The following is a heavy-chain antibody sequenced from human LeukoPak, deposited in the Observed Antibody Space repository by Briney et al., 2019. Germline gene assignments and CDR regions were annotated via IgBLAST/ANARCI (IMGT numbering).Heavy chain of an antibody. V-gene: IGHV3-30-3*01. D-gene: IGHD6-19*01. CDR3: ARAGPKSGWPIPLFDY. CDR1: GFTFSSYA. CDR2: ISYDGSNK. Sequence: GGSLRLSCAASGFTFSSYAMHWVRQAPGKGLEWVAVISYDGSNKYYADSVKGRFTISRDNSKNTLYLQMNSLRAEDTAVYYCARAGPKSGWPIPLFDYWGQGTLVTVSS. J-gene: IGHJ4*02.